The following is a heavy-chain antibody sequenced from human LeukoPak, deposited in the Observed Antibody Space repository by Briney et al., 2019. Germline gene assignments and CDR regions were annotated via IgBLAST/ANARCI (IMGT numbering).Heavy chain of an antibody. CDR3: ASRWWYFDL. Sequence: QPGGSLRLSCAASGFALSSDWMHWVRQAPGKGLVWVSRINSDGSSTTYADSVKGRFTISRDNAKNTLYLQMNSLRAEDTALYYCASRWWYFDLWGRGTLVTVSS. D-gene: IGHD6-13*01. V-gene: IGHV3-74*03. CDR2: INSDGSST. CDR1: GFALSSDW. J-gene: IGHJ2*01.